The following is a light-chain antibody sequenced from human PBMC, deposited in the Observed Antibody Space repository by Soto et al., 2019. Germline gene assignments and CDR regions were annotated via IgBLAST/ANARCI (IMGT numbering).Light chain of an antibody. Sequence: QSALTQPASVSGSPGQSITISCTGTSSDVGGYKYVSWYQQYPGKAPKLMIYEVNKRPSGVPDRFSGSKSGNTASLTVSGLQAEDEADYYCSSYAGSSNVFGTGTKVTVL. CDR3: SSYAGSSNV. CDR1: SSDVGGYKY. V-gene: IGLV2-8*01. J-gene: IGLJ1*01. CDR2: EVN.